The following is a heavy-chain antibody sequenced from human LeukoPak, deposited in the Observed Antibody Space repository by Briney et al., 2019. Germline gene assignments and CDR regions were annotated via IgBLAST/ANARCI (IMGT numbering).Heavy chain of an antibody. CDR1: GFTFSSYSMN. V-gene: IGHV4-39*01. Sequence: GSLRLSCAASGFTFSSYSMNWVRQPPGKGLEWIGSIYYSGSTYYNPSLKSRVTISVDTSKNQFSLKLNSVTAADTAVFYCARHRIVATIIAPFDYWGQGTLVAVSS. CDR3: ARHRIVATIIAPFDY. CDR2: IYYSGST. J-gene: IGHJ4*02. D-gene: IGHD5-12*01.